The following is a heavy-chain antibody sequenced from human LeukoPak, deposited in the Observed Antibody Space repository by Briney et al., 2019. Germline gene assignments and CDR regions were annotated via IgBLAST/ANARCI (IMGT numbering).Heavy chain of an antibody. Sequence: PGGSLRLSCAASGFTFSSHSMNWVRQAPGKGLEWISHISSSASTIKYADSVEGRFTISRDNAKNSLDLQMSTLRVEDMAVYYCARGTALLDVWGKGTTVTVSS. D-gene: IGHD1-1*01. CDR3: ARGTALLDV. J-gene: IGHJ6*04. CDR2: ISSSASTI. CDR1: GFTFSSHS. V-gene: IGHV3-48*01.